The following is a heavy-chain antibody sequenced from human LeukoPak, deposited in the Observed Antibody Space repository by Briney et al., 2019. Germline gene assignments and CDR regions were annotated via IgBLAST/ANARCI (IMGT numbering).Heavy chain of an antibody. D-gene: IGHD3-3*01. V-gene: IGHV1-69*05. CDR1: GGALSSSA. J-gene: IGHJ3*02. CDR3: ARAWSGILAYDAFDI. CDR2: IIPIYDSP. Sequence: EASVKVSCKASGGALSSSAVSWLRLAPGQGLEWRGGIIPIYDSPDYAQKFQGRVKISTDESTSTLFLELSSLTPEDTAVYYCARAWSGILAYDAFDIWGQGTMIIVSS.